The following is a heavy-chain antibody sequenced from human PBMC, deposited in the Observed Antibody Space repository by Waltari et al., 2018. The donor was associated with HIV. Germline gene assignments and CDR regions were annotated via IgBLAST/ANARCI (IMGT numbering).Heavy chain of an antibody. CDR1: GFAFSNYD. CDR2: ISSNGITA. CDR3: AKDLWDLTVIRGAFWFDP. Sequence: EVRLFESGGVLVQPGVSLRLSCAASGFAFSNYDMTWVRQAPGKGLQWVSTISSNGITAYHADSVKGRFTISRDNSKNTLSLQMKSLRVEDTALYFCAKDLWDLTVIRGAFWFDPWGQGTLVTVSS. J-gene: IGHJ5*02. D-gene: IGHD1-20*01. V-gene: IGHV3-23*01.